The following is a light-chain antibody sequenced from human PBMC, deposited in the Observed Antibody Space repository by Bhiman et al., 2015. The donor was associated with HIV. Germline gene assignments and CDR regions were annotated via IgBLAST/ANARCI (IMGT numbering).Light chain of an antibody. Sequence: QSVLTQPPSVSAAPGQKVTIFCSGSSSNIGNNYVSWYQQLPGTAPKLLIYENNKRPSGIPDRFSGSKSGTSATLGITGLQTGDEADYYCGTWDSNLNIGVFGGGTKLTVL. V-gene: IGLV1-51*02. CDR3: GTWDSNLNIGV. J-gene: IGLJ2*01. CDR1: SSNIGNNY. CDR2: ENN.